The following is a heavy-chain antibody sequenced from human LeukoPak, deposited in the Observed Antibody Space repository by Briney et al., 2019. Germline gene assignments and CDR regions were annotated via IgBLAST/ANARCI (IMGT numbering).Heavy chain of an antibody. Sequence: GGSLRLSCAASGFTFSRYGMHWVRQAPGKGLEWVAFIRYDGGNKYYADSVKGRFTISRDNSKSTLYLQMNGLRAEDTAVYYCAKVMYYYGSGNPTPDWGQGTLVTVSS. D-gene: IGHD3-10*01. CDR1: GFTFSRYG. CDR3: AKVMYYYGSGNPTPD. CDR2: IRYDGGNK. J-gene: IGHJ4*02. V-gene: IGHV3-30*02.